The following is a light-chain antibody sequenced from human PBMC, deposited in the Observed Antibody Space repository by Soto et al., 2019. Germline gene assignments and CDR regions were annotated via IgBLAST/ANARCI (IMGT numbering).Light chain of an antibody. J-gene: IGKJ5*01. Sequence: EIVMTQSAASLALSVGERATINCMSSQTVLKSSNNRNYLAWYMQKPGQSPQLLIYLGSNRASGVPDRFSGSGSGTDFTLKISRVEAADVGVYYCMQALQSLTFGQGTRLEI. V-gene: IGKV2-28*01. CDR1: QTVLKSSNNRNY. CDR2: LGS. CDR3: MQALQSLT.